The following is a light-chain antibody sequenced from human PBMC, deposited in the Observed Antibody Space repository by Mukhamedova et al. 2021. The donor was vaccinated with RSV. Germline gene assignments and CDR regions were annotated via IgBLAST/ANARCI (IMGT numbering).Light chain of an antibody. Sequence: RSANFAWYQQKPGQAPRLLIYGASARAPGIPDRFTGSGSGPAFTLSISRLEPEDFAVYYCQQYTTSPPTLTFGGGTKVELK. V-gene: IGKV3-20*01. CDR3: QQYTTSPPTLT. CDR1: RSAN. J-gene: IGKJ4*01. CDR2: GAS.